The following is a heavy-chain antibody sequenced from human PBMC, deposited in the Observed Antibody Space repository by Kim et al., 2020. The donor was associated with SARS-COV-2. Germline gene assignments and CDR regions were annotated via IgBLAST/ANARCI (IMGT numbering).Heavy chain of an antibody. V-gene: IGHV4-34*01. CDR3: ARAHFGAAADAGVDY. CDR1: GGSFSGYY. J-gene: IGHJ4*02. D-gene: IGHD6-13*01. Sequence: SETLSLTCAVYGGSFSGYYWSWIRQPPGKGLEWIGEINHSGSTNYNPSLKSRVTISVDTSKNQFSLKLSSVTAADTAVYYCARAHFGAAADAGVDYWGQGTLVTVSS. CDR2: INHSGST.